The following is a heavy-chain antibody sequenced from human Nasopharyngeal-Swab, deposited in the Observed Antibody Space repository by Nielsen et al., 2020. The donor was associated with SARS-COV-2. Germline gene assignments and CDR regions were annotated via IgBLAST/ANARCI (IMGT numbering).Heavy chain of an antibody. D-gene: IGHD3-9*01. J-gene: IGHJ6*02. CDR2: IYSGGST. CDR3: AKDLPYYDILTGYYSYYYGMDV. V-gene: IGHV3-53*01. CDR1: GFTVSSNY. Sequence: GGSLRLSCAASGFTVSSNYMSWVRQAPGKGLEWVSVIYSGGSTYYADSVKGRFTISRDNSKNTLYLQMNSLRAEDTAVYYCAKDLPYYDILTGYYSYYYGMDVWGQGTTVTVSS.